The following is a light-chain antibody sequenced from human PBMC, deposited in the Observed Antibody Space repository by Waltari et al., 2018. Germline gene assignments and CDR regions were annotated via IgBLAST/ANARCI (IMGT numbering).Light chain of an antibody. V-gene: IGLV3-19*01. CDR1: SLRRFY. J-gene: IGLJ2*01. CDR2: GKD. CDR3: HSRDSSSTRV. Sequence: SSKLTQDPAVSVALGQTVKITCQGDSLRRFYASWYQQRPGQAPVLVFYGKDDRPSGIPEVFSGSTSGDTAYVTITGAQADDEADYYCHSRDSSSTRVFGGGTRLTV.